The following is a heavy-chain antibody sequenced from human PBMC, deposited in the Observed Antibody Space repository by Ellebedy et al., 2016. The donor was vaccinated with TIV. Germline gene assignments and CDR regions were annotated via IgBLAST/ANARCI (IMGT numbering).Heavy chain of an antibody. V-gene: IGHV1-8*01. D-gene: IGHD5-18*01. CDR1: GYTFTSYD. CDR2: MNPNSGYT. Sequence: AASVKVSCKASGYTFTSYDINWVRQAAGLGLEWMGWMNPNSGYTGSAQEFQGRVTMIKDTSTSTVYMELSSLESEDTAVYYCARDRDAAMASFYYYGLDVWGQGTTVTVSS. CDR3: ARDRDAAMASFYYYGLDV. J-gene: IGHJ6*02.